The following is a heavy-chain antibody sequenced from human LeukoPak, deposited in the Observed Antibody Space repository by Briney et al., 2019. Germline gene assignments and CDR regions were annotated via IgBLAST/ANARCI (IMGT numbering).Heavy chain of an antibody. V-gene: IGHV4-39*07. CDR3: VRIEYSSSIDY. Sequence: SGTLSLTCTISGGSISSSSSYWGWIRQPPGKGLECIGSIYYSGRTYYNPSLKSRVTISVDTSKNQFSLKLTSVTAADTAVYYCVRIEYSSSIDYWGQGTLVTVSS. CDR1: GGSISSSSSY. CDR2: IYYSGRT. D-gene: IGHD6-6*01. J-gene: IGHJ4*02.